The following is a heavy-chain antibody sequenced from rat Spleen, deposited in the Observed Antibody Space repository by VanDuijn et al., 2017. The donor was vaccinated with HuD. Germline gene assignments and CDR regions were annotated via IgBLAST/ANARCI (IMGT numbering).Heavy chain of an antibody. J-gene: IGHJ4*01. V-gene: IGHV5-29*01. CDR2: ISYGGSSGHSGT. Sequence: EVQLVESGGGLVQPGRSLKLSCAASGFPFSDYGVAWVRQAPTTGLEWVATISYGGSSGHSGTYYRDSVKGRFTISRDNAENTVYLQMNSLRSEDTATYYCAKDKDGGYVMDAWGQGASVTVSS. CDR3: AKDKDGGYVMDA. CDR1: GFPFSDYG. D-gene: IGHD1-11*01.